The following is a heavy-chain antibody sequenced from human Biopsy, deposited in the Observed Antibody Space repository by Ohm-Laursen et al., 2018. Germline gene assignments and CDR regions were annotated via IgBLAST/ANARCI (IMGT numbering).Heavy chain of an antibody. V-gene: IGHV4-4*07. CDR3: AREFTYNYGAKGALDI. CDR1: GGSLSGYS. J-gene: IGHJ3*02. Sequence: GTLSLTCAVSGGSLSGYSWNWIRQPAGKGLEWIGRIYASETTHFNPSLRSRLIMSVDTSRNQFPLRLSSVTAADTAIYYCAREFTYNYGAKGALDIWGQGTKVTVSS. CDR2: IYASETT. D-gene: IGHD4/OR15-4a*01.